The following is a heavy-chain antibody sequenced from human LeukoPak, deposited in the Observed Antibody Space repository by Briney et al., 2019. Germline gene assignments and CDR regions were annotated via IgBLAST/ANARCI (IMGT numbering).Heavy chain of an antibody. V-gene: IGHV3-30*18. Sequence: GGSLRLSCAASGFTFSSYGMHWVRQAPGKGLEWVALISYDGSNKYYADSVKGRSTISRDNSKNTLYLQMNSLRVEDTAVYYCAKPAYAGYYYYMDVWGKGTTVTVSS. CDR2: ISYDGSNK. CDR1: GFTFSSYG. J-gene: IGHJ6*03. D-gene: IGHD3-16*01. CDR3: AKPAYAGYYYYMDV.